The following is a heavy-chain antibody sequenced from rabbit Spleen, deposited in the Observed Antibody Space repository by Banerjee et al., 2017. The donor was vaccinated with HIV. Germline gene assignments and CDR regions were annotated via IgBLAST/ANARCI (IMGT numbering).Heavy chain of an antibody. J-gene: IGHJ6*01. CDR1: GFSFSSGDD. Sequence: QEQLVESGGGLVKPGASLTFTCKASGFSFSSGDDMCWVRQAPGKGLEWIACIDAGSSINTYSATWAKGRFPISKTSSTTVTLQMTSLSAADTATYFCSRDTTTSFSTYGIDLWGQGTLVTVS. CDR3: SRDTTTSFSTYGIDL. D-gene: IGHD2-1*01. CDR2: IDAGSSINT. V-gene: IGHV1S45*01.